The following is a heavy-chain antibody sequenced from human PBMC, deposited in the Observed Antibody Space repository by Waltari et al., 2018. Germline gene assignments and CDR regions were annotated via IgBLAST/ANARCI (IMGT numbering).Heavy chain of an antibody. CDR1: GFSDRSNY. CDR3: TRRDSAPGIWIN. J-gene: IGHJ4*02. CDR2: IYTGGST. D-gene: IGHD3-16*01. Sequence: EVQLVEPGGGLVQPGGSLRLSCAAAGFSDRSNYMSWVRQAPGKGPECVSVIYTGGSTYYAGSVEGRFTISRDSSMNTLFLQMNGLKSEDTAVYYCTRRDSAPGIWINWGQGTLVTVSS. V-gene: IGHV3-66*01.